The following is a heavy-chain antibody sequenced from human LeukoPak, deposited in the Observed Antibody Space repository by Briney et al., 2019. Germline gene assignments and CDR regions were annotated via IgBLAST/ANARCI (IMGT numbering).Heavy chain of an antibody. CDR3: AKDNNWNDGPPGDY. J-gene: IGHJ4*02. V-gene: IGHV3-30*18. CDR2: ISYDGSNK. D-gene: IGHD1-20*01. Sequence: GGSLRLSCAASGFTFNSYGMHWVRQAPGKGLEWVAVISYDGSNKPYADSVKGRLTISRDNSKNTLYLQMNSLRAEDTAVYYCAKDNNWNDGPPGDYWGQGTLVTVSS. CDR1: GFTFNSYG.